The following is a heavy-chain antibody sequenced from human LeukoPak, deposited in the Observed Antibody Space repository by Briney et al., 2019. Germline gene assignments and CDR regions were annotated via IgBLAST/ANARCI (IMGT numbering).Heavy chain of an antibody. V-gene: IGHV4-59*01. CDR1: GDSINNYY. CDR3: ARESFPTPVI. CDR2: VYYSGST. J-gene: IGHJ4*02. Sequence: ASETLSLTCTVSGDSINNYYWSWIRQPPGKGLEWIGFVYYSGSTSYNPSLKSRVTISLDTSMNQFSLKLNSVTAADTAIYYCARESFPTPVIWGQGTLVTVSS. D-gene: IGHD2-21*01.